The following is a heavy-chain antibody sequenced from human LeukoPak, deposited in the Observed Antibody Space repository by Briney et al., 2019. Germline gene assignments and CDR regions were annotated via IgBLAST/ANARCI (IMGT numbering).Heavy chain of an antibody. V-gene: IGHV4-39*02. CDR1: GGSTSSSSYS. CDR2: MNDSGST. D-gene: IGHD5-24*01. J-gene: IGHJ4*02. Sequence: SETLSLTCTVSGGSTSSSSYSWGWIRQPPGKGLEWIATMNDSGSTYYNPSLKSRVTISVDTSKNHFSLKLSSVTAADTAVYYCARMRWLQLGYFDYWGQGTLVTVSS. CDR3: ARMRWLQLGYFDY.